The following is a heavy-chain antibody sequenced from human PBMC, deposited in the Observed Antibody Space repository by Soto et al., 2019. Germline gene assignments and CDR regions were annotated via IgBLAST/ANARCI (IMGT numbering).Heavy chain of an antibody. J-gene: IGHJ4*02. D-gene: IGHD3-10*01. CDR2: ISYDGSNK. Sequence: VGALRLSCASSGFTYSRYAGHWVRQAPGKGLEWVAVISYDGSNKYYADSVKGRFTISRDNSKNTLYLQMNSLRAEDTAVYYCARDFRYGWEYYFDYWGQGTLVTVSS. CDR3: ARDFRYGWEYYFDY. CDR1: GFTYSRYA. V-gene: IGHV3-30*01.